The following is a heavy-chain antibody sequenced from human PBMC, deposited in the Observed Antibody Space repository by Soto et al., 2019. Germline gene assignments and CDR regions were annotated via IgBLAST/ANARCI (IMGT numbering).Heavy chain of an antibody. CDR2: ISAYNGNT. V-gene: IGHV1-18*01. D-gene: IGHD3-10*01. Sequence: VASVEVSCKXSGYTFTSYGISWVRQAPGQGLEWMGSISAYNGNTNYAQKLQGRVTMTTDTSTSTAYMELRSLRSDDTAVYYCARDHMVLRGVIKLINYYYYGMDVWGQGTTVTVSS. CDR3: ARDHMVLRGVIKLINYYYYGMDV. J-gene: IGHJ6*02. CDR1: GYTFTSYG.